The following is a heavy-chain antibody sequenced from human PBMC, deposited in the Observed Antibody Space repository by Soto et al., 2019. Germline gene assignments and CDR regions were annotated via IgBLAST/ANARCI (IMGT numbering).Heavy chain of an antibody. V-gene: IGHV3-30*03. CDR1: GFTFSSYG. Sequence: QVQLVESGGGVVQPGRSLRLSCAASGFTFSSYGMHWVRQAQGQRLEWVAVISYDGSNKYYADSVKGRFTISRDNSKNTLYLQMNNLRAEDTAVYYCASTRWFGELFPSNYWGQGTLVTVSS. CDR3: ASTRWFGELFPSNY. J-gene: IGHJ4*02. D-gene: IGHD3-10*01. CDR2: ISYDGSNK.